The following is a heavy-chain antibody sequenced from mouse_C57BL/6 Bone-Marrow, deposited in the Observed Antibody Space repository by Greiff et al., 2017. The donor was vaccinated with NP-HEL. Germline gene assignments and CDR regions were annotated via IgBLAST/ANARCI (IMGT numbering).Heavy chain of an antibody. CDR3: AREGEVYYGSSVRPAWFAY. D-gene: IGHD1-1*01. V-gene: IGHV1-55*01. CDR2: IYPGSGST. Sequence: QVQLQQPGAELVKPGASVKMSCKASGYTFTSYWITWVKQRPGQGLEWIGDIYPGSGSTNYNEKFKSKATLTVDTSSSTAYMQLSSLTSEDSAVYYGAREGEVYYGSSVRPAWFAYWGQGTLVTVSA. CDR1: GYTFTSYW. J-gene: IGHJ3*01.